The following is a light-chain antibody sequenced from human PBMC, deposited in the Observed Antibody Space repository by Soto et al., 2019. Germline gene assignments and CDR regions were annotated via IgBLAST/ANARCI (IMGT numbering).Light chain of an antibody. CDR2: DVS. CDR1: SSDVGGYNY. J-gene: IGLJ3*02. Sequence: QSALTQSASVSGSPGQSITISCTGTSSDVGGYNYVSWYQQHPGKAPKLIIYDVSNRPSGVSTRFSGTKSGNTASLTISGHQAEDEADYSCSSYTSTNSWVLDGGTKLTVL. V-gene: IGLV2-14*01. CDR3: SSYTSTNSWV.